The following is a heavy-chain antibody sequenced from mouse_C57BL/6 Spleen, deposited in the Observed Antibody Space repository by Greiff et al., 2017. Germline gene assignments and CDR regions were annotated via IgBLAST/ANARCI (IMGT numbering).Heavy chain of an antibody. Sequence: EVQRVESEGGLVQPGSSMKLSCTASGFTFSDYYMAWVRQVPEKGLEWVANINYDGSSTYYLDSLKSRFIISRDNAKNILYLQMSSLKSEDTATYYCARDRSGYSYYAMDYWGQGTSVTVSS. CDR3: ARDRSGYSYYAMDY. CDR1: GFTFSDYY. J-gene: IGHJ4*01. CDR2: INYDGSST. V-gene: IGHV5-16*01. D-gene: IGHD3-2*02.